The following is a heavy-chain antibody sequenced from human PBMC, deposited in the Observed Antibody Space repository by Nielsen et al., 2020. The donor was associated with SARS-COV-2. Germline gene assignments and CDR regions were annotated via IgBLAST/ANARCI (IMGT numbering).Heavy chain of an antibody. CDR1: GYTFTSYG. Sequence: ASVKVSCKASGYTFTSYGISWVRQAPGQGLEWMGWISAYNGNTNYAQKFQGRVTITADESTSTAYMELSSLRSEDTAVYYCAREPLSSTGYYGYGMDVWGQGTTVTVSS. CDR3: AREPLSSTGYYGYGMDV. CDR2: ISAYNGNT. D-gene: IGHD3-9*01. J-gene: IGHJ6*02. V-gene: IGHV1-18*01.